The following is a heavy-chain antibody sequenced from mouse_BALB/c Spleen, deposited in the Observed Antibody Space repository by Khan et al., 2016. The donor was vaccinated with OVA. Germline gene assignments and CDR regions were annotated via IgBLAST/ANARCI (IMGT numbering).Heavy chain of an antibody. Sequence: QVKLEESGAELVRPGVSVKISCKGSGYIFTDFSMHWVKRSPAKSLEWIGVISTHYGDSIYNQNFKGKATVTADRSSSTAYLQLASLTSEDSATYDCAGDSGDCRFAYWGQGTLVTVSA. J-gene: IGHJ3*01. CDR1: GYIFTDFS. D-gene: IGHD2-13*01. CDR2: ISTHYGDS. V-gene: IGHV1S137*01. CDR3: AGDSGDCRFAY.